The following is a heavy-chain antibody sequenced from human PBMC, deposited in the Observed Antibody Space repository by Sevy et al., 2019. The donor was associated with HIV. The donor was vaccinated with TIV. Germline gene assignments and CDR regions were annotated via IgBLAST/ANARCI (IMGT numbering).Heavy chain of an antibody. Sequence: KQSQTLSLTCAVSGYSITSGYYWGWIRQPPGKGLEWIGNIYHRGSTYYNPSLKSRVTISVDTSKNLFSLKMNSVTAADTAVYYCARGSGGDILDYYGMDVWGQGTTVTVSS. CDR3: ARGSGGDILDYYGMDV. CDR2: IYHRGST. V-gene: IGHV4-38-2*01. J-gene: IGHJ6*02. CDR1: GYSITSGYY. D-gene: IGHD2-21*02.